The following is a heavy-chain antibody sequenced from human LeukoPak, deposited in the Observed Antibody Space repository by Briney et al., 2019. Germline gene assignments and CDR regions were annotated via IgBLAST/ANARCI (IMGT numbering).Heavy chain of an antibody. CDR1: GGSISYFY. D-gene: IGHD1-26*01. J-gene: IGHJ6*03. V-gene: IGHV4-4*07. CDR2: IYTSGST. CDR3: ARVRGSSGSYEYYHYMDV. Sequence: PSETLSLTCTVSGGSISYFYWSWIRQPAGKGLEWIGRIYTSGSTNYSPSLKSRVTMSVDTSKKQFSLKLSSVTAADTAVYYCARVRGSSGSYEYYHYMDVWGKGTTVTISS.